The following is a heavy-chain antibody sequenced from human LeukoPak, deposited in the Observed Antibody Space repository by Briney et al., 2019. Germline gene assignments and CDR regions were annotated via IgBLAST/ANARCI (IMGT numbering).Heavy chain of an antibody. Sequence: SVKVSCKASGGTFSSYAISWVRQAPGQGLEWMGGIIPIFGTANYAQKFQGRVTIAAYESTSTAYMELSSLRSEDTAVYDCARVSVDTAMVTGDYWGQGTLVTVSS. D-gene: IGHD5-18*01. CDR2: IIPIFGTA. J-gene: IGHJ4*02. CDR3: ARVSVDTAMVTGDY. CDR1: GGTFSSYA. V-gene: IGHV1-69*01.